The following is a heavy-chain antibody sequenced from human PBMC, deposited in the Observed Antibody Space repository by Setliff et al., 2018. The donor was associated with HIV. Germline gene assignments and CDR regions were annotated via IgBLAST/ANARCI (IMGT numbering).Heavy chain of an antibody. V-gene: IGHV1-18*01. CDR3: VRGVTRDSSGYYRDEYFQH. J-gene: IGHJ1*01. Sequence: EASVKVSCKASGYTFSNYGINWVRQAPGEGLEWMGRITAGNGNTNYAQKFQDRVTMTTDTLTNTAYMGLRSLRSDDTAVYYCVRGVTRDSSGYYRDEYFQHWGQGTLVTVSS. CDR2: ITAGNGNT. D-gene: IGHD3-22*01. CDR1: GYTFSNYG.